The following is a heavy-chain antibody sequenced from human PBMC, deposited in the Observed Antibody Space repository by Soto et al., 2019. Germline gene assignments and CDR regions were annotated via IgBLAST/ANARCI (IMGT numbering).Heavy chain of an antibody. D-gene: IGHD5-18*01. CDR3: ATYGEGYSYGYFDY. CDR2: IYYSGST. Sequence: SETLSLTCPVSGGSISSGCYYWSWIRQHPGKGLEWIGYIYYSGSTYYNPSLKSRVTISVDTSKNQFSLKLSSVTAADTAVYYCATYGEGYSYGYFDYWGQGTLVTVSS. V-gene: IGHV4-31*03. J-gene: IGHJ4*02. CDR1: GGSISSGCYY.